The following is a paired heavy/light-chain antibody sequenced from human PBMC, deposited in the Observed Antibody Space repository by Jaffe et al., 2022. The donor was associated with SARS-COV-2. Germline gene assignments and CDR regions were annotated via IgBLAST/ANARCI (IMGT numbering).Light chain of an antibody. CDR1: QSVSSY. J-gene: IGKJ5*01. CDR2: DAS. CDR3: QQCSNWPLT. V-gene: IGKV3-11*01. Sequence: EIVLTQSPATLSLSPGERATLSCRASQSVSSYLAWYQQKPGQAPRLLIYDASNRATGIPARFSGSGSGTDFTLTISSLEPEDFAVYYCQQCSNWPLTFGQGTRMEIQ.
Heavy chain of an antibody. J-gene: IGHJ4*02. V-gene: IGHV3-23*01. CDR2: IRVSGGGT. Sequence: EVQLLGSGGGLVQPGGSLRLSCAASGFTFSNNAMSWVRQAPGKGLEWVSSIRVSGGGTYYADSVKGRFTISRDNSENTLYLQMDSLRAEDTAVYYCAKNWARWYIDDWGQGTLVTVSS. D-gene: IGHD2-15*01. CDR3: AKNWARWYIDD. CDR1: GFTFSNNA.